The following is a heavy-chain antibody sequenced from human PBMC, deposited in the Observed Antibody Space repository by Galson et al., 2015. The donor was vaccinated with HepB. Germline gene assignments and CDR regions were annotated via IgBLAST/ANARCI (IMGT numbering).Heavy chain of an antibody. CDR2: IFHSGMV. V-gene: IGHV4-4*01. J-gene: IGHJ6*02. D-gene: IGHD4-23*01. Sequence: LSLTCAVSGGSIINRNWWNWVRQSPGKGLEWIGEIFHSGMVNYNPSLKSRVTMSVDTSKNQFSLKLSSVTTADTAVYFCARDPSDHGGNSRWYYGLDVWGQGTTVAVSS. CDR3: ARDPSDHGGNSRWYYGLDV. CDR1: GGSIINRNW.